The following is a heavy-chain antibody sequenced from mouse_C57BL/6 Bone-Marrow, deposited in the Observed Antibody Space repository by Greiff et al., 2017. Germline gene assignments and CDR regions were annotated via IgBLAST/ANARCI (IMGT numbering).Heavy chain of an antibody. D-gene: IGHD1-1*01. CDR1: GYTFTSYW. CDR2: IDPSDSYT. V-gene: IGHV1-69*01. J-gene: IGHJ3*01. CDR3: AREGPYDYGSSWCAY. Sequence: QVQLQQPGAELVMPGASVKLSCKASGYTFTSYWMHWVKQRPGQGLEWIGEIDPSDSYTNYNQKFKGKSTLTVDKSSSTADMQLSSLTSEDSAVYYCAREGPYDYGSSWCAYWGQGTLVTVSA.